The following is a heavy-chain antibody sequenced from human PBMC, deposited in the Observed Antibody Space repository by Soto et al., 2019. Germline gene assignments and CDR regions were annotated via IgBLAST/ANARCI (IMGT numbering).Heavy chain of an antibody. D-gene: IGHD2-15*01. CDR1: GFTFSSYG. CDR3: AKDSIVVVVAATETTSYFVY. CDR2: ISYDGSNK. J-gene: IGHJ4*02. V-gene: IGHV3-30*18. Sequence: GGSLRLSCAASGFTFSSYGMHWVRQAPGKGLEWVAVISYDGSNKYYADSVKGRFTISRDNSKNTLYLQMNSLRAEDTAVYYCAKDSIVVVVAATETTSYFVYWGQGTLVTVSS.